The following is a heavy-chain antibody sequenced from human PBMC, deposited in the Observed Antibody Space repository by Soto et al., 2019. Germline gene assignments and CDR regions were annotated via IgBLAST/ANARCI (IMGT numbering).Heavy chain of an antibody. Sequence: SETLSLTCTVSGGSISSGGYYWSWIRQHPGKGLEWIGYIYYSGSTYYNPSLKSRVTISVDTSKNQFSLKLSSVTAADTAVYYCARPGYFDGMDVWGQGTTVTVSS. CDR2: IYYSGST. J-gene: IGHJ6*02. D-gene: IGHD2-15*01. CDR3: ARPGYFDGMDV. V-gene: IGHV4-31*03. CDR1: GGSISSGGYY.